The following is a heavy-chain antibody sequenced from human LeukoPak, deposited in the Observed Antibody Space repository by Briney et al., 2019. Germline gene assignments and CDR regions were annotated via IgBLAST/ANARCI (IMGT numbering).Heavy chain of an antibody. J-gene: IGHJ6*03. V-gene: IGHV3-21*01. CDR1: GFTFSSYE. CDR2: ISSSSSYI. D-gene: IGHD1/OR15-1a*01. CDR3: VATPHTSNKYYMDV. Sequence: GGSLRLSCAASGFTFSSYEMNWVRQAPGKGLEWVSSISSSSSYIYYADSVKGRFTISRDNAKNSLYLQMNSLRAEDTAVYYCVATPHTSNKYYMDVWGKGTTVTVSS.